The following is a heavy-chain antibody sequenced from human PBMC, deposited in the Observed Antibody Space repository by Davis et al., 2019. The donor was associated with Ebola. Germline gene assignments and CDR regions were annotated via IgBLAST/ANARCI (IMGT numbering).Heavy chain of an antibody. V-gene: IGHV3-9*01. CDR3: AKSVVPAAPDAFDI. J-gene: IGHJ3*02. D-gene: IGHD2-2*01. Sequence: SLKISCAASGFTFDDYAMHWVRQAPGKGLEWVSGISWNSGSIGYADSVKGRFTISRDNAKNSLYLQKNSLRAEDTALYYCAKSVVPAAPDAFDIWGQGTMVTVSS. CDR1: GFTFDDYA. CDR2: ISWNSGSI.